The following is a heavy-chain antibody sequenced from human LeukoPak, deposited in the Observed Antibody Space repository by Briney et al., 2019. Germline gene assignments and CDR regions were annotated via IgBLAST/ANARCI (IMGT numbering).Heavy chain of an antibody. D-gene: IGHD3-22*01. Sequence: ASVKVSCKASGGTFSSYASSWVRQAPGQGLEWMGGIIPIFGTANYAQKFQGRVTITTDESTSTAYMELSSLRSEDTAVYYCARTTYYYDSSGYYPPLGYWGQGTLVTVSS. CDR3: ARTTYYYDSSGYYPPLGY. V-gene: IGHV1-69*05. CDR2: IIPIFGTA. J-gene: IGHJ4*02. CDR1: GGTFSSYA.